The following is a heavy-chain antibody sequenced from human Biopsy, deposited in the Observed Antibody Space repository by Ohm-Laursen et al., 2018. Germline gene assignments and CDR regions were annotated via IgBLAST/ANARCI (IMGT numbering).Heavy chain of an antibody. CDR1: GFTVSTTY. V-gene: IGHV3-53*01. Sequence: GSLRLSCTASGFTVSTTYMSWVRQAPGKRLEWVSIIYLDGNTYYTDSVKGRFTISRDNSKNALYLQMNSLRPADTAKYYCVRGRAYWGQGTLVTVSS. CDR3: VRGRAY. CDR2: IYLDGNT. J-gene: IGHJ4*02.